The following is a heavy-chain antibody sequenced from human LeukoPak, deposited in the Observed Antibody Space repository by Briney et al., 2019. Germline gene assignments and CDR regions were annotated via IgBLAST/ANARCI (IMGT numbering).Heavy chain of an antibody. D-gene: IGHD4-17*01. V-gene: IGHV3-21*01. CDR1: GFTFSSYS. CDR2: ISSSSSYV. CDR3: ARDRLTTVATFDAFDI. J-gene: IGHJ3*02. Sequence: GGSLRLSCAASGFTFSSYSMNWVRQAPGRGLEWVSSISSSSSYVYYADSVKGRFTISRDNAKNSLYLQMNSLRAEDTAVYYCARDRLTTVATFDAFDIWGQGTMVTVSS.